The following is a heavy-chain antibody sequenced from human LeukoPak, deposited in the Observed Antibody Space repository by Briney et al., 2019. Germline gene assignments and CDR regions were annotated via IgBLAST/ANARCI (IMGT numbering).Heavy chain of an antibody. CDR1: GGSISSSSYY. V-gene: IGHV4-39*07. D-gene: IGHD3-3*01. J-gene: IGHJ4*02. Sequence: SETLSLTCTVSGGSISSSSYYWGWIRQPPGKGLEWIGSIYYSGSTYYNPSLKSRVTISVDTSKNQFSLKLSSVTAADTAVYYCAREIFTYVFWSGYYPNPLFDYWGQGTLVTVSS. CDR3: AREIFTYVFWSGYYPNPLFDY. CDR2: IYYSGST.